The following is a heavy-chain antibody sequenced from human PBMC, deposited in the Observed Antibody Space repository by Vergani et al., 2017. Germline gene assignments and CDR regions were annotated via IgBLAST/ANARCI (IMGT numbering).Heavy chain of an antibody. CDR2: IWYDGSNK. CDR3: AASSSWYVGRFDY. V-gene: IGHV3-33*01. D-gene: IGHD6-13*01. CDR1: GFTFSSYG. Sequence: QVQLVESGGGVVQPGRSLRLSCAASGFTFSSYGMHWVRQAPGKGLGWVAVIWYDGSNKYYADSVKGRFTISRDNSKNTLYLQMNSLRAEDTAVYYCAASSSWYVGRFDYWGQGTLVTVSS. J-gene: IGHJ4*02.